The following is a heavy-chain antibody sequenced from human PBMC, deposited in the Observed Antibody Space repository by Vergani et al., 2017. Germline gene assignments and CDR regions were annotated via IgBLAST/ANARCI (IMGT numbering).Heavy chain of an antibody. CDR1: GFSFSSYS. Sequence: EVQLVESGGGLVKPGGSLRLSCEASGFSFSSYSMNWVRQAPGKGLEWVASISGSSSYVFYRDSVEGRFTITRDNAKKSVYLQMSSLKAEDTAVYYCTRDRLDDSYAYFDYWGQGTLVTVSP. CDR2: ISGSSSYV. V-gene: IGHV3-21*02. D-gene: IGHD3-16*01. J-gene: IGHJ4*02. CDR3: TRDRLDDSYAYFDY.